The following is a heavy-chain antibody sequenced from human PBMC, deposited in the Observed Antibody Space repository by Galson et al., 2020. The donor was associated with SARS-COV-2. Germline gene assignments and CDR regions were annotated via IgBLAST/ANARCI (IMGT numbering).Heavy chain of an antibody. J-gene: IGHJ4*02. D-gene: IGHD2-15*01. CDR1: GFTFSGSA. CDR2: IRSKANSYAT. V-gene: IGHV3-73*01. CDR3: TARYCSGGSCERDY. Sequence: GESLKISCAASGFTFSGSAMHWVRQASGKGLEWVGRIRSKANSYATAYAASVKGRFTISRDDSKNTAYLQMNSLKIEDTAVYYCTARYCSGGSCERDYWCQGTLVTVSS.